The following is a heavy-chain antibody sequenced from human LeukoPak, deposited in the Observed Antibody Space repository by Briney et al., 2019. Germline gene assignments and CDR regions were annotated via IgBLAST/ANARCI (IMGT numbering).Heavy chain of an antibody. CDR3: ARGGCNSASCYMAPFDY. D-gene: IGHD2-2*02. CDR1: GESFSASY. V-gene: IGHV4-59*01. CDR2: IYYSGST. J-gene: IGHJ4*02. Sequence: SETLSLTCAVYGESFSASYCSWIRQPPGKGLEWIGYIYYSGSTNYNPSLKSRVTISVGTSKNQFSLKLSSVTAADTAVYYCARGGCNSASCYMAPFDYWGQGTLVTVSS.